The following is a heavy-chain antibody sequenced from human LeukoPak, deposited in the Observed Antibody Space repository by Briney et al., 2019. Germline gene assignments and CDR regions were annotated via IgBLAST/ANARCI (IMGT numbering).Heavy chain of an antibody. Sequence: PSETLSLTCAVSGGSISTNNWWSWVRQPPGQGLEWIGEIYHSGSANYNPSLKSRVTISVDKSKNQFSLKLSSVTAADTAVYYCARDVGTALVTGDYWGQGTLVTVSS. J-gene: IGHJ4*02. D-gene: IGHD5-18*01. CDR3: ARDVGTALVTGDY. CDR1: GGSISTNNW. V-gene: IGHV4-4*02. CDR2: IYHSGSA.